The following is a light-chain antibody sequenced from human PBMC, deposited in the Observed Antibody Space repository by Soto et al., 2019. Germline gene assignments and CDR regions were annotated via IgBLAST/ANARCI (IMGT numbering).Light chain of an antibody. CDR2: AAS. V-gene: IGKV1-12*01. CDR1: QGISSW. J-gene: IGKJ1*01. CDR3: QQANTVPRT. Sequence: DIQMTQSPSSVSASVGDRGTITCRASQGISSWLAWYQQKPGKAPKLLIYAASTLQSGGPSRFSGSGSWTDFNLTISSLQPEDFATYYCQQANTVPRTFGQGTKVEIK.